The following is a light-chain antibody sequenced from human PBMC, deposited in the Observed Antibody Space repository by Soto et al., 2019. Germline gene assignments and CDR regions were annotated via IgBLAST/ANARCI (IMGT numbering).Light chain of an antibody. V-gene: IGKV1-5*01. CDR2: DAS. Sequence: EIQVTKCPFTLTASVGARITITCRGSQRIGAWWVWCHHRLGGDPNLLIHDASSRESGGPSRCSGSGAATEFSLTISSVVSGDDGTYHCCQYYTDAPYTFAQGTKMDIK. CDR3: CQYYTDAPYT. CDR1: QRIGAW. J-gene: IGKJ2*01.